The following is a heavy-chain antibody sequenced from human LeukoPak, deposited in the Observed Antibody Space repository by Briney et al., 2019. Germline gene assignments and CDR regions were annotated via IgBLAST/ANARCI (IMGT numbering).Heavy chain of an antibody. CDR3: ARGRYFDWFREDYYYGMDV. CDR1: GYTFTSYD. D-gene: IGHD3-9*01. Sequence: ASVKVSCKASGYTFTSYDINWVRQATGQGLEWMGWMNPNSGNTGYAQKFQGRVTMTRNTSISTAYMELSSLRSEDTAVYYCARGRYFDWFREDYYYGMDVWGQGTTVTVSS. J-gene: IGHJ6*02. CDR2: MNPNSGNT. V-gene: IGHV1-8*01.